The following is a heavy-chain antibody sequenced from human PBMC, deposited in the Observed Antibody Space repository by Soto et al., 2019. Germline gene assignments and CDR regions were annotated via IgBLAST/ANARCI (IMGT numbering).Heavy chain of an antibody. CDR3: ARSATVTTYEWPPYYYYYYMDV. J-gene: IGHJ6*03. CDR1: GGSFSGYY. Sequence: PSETLSLTCAVYGGSFSGYYWSCIRQPPGKGLEWIGEINHSGSTNYNPSLKSRVTISVDTSKNQFSLKLSSVTAADTAVYYCARSATVTTYEWPPYYYYYYMDVWGKGTTVTVSS. D-gene: IGHD4-17*01. CDR2: INHSGST. V-gene: IGHV4-34*01.